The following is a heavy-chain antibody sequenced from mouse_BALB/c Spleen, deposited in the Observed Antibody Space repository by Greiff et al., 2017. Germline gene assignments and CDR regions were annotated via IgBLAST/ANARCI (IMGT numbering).Heavy chain of an antibody. CDR2: INPSTGYT. CDR1: GYTFTSYW. V-gene: IGHV1-7*01. Sequence: VQRVESGAELAKPGASVKMSCKASGYTFTSYWMHWVKQRPGQGLEWIGYINPSTGYTEYNQKFKDKATLTADKSSSTAYMQLSSLTSEDSAVYHCASFITTVVATRYYAMDYWGQGTSVTVSS. CDR3: ASFITTVVATRYYAMDY. J-gene: IGHJ4*01. D-gene: IGHD1-1*01.